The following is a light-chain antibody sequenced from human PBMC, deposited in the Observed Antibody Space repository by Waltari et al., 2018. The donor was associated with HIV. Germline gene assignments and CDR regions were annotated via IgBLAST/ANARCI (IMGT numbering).Light chain of an antibody. Sequence: SYVLTQPPSVSVAPGPTARITCGGHKHGRKSVHWYQQKPGQAPVLFIYDDRERPSGIPERFSGSDSGNTATLTISRVEAGDEADYYCQVWDRSSDHRVFGGGTKLTVL. J-gene: IGLJ2*01. CDR2: DDR. CDR1: KHGRKS. V-gene: IGLV3-21*02. CDR3: QVWDRSSDHRV.